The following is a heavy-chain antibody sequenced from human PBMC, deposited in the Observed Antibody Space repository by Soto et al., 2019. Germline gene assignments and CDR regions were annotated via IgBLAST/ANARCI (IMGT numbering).Heavy chain of an antibody. Sequence: SETLSLTCAASGGSISSSNWWSWVRQPPGKGLEWIGEIYHSGSTNYNPSLKSRVTISVDKSKNQFSLKLSSVTAADTAVYYCARRGVTTQDAFDIWGQGTMVTVSS. V-gene: IGHV4-4*02. CDR1: GGSISSSNW. CDR3: ARRGVTTQDAFDI. D-gene: IGHD4-17*01. J-gene: IGHJ3*02. CDR2: IYHSGST.